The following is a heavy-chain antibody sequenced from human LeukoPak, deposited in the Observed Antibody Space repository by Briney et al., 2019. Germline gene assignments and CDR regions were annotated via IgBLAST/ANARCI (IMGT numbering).Heavy chain of an antibody. D-gene: IGHD3-10*01. CDR3: ARDVLLWFGEFKYYYYGMDV. J-gene: IGHJ6*02. CDR1: GYTFTSYD. V-gene: IGHV1-8*01. Sequence: ASVKVSCKASGYTFTSYDINWVRQATGQGLEWMRWMNPNSGNTGYAQKFQGRVTMTRNTSISTAYMELSSLRSEDTAVYYCARDVLLWFGEFKYYYYGMDVWGQGTTVTVSS. CDR2: MNPNSGNT.